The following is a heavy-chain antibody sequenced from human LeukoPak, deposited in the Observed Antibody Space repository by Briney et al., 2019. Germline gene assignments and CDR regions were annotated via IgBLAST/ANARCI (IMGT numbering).Heavy chain of an antibody. CDR2: ISGSGGTT. V-gene: IGHV3-23*01. CDR1: GFTFSSYA. CDR3: AKRLINDWSALEY. D-gene: IGHD3-9*01. Sequence: GGSLRLSCAASGFTFSSYAMTWVRQAPGKGLEWVSAISGSGGTTYYADSVRGRFTISRDNSKNTLYLQMNSLRAEDTAVYYCAKRLINDWSALEYWGQGTLVTVSS. J-gene: IGHJ4*02.